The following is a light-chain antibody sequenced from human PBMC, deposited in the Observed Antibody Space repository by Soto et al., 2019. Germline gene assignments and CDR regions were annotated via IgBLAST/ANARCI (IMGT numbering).Light chain of an antibody. Sequence: EIVLTQSPATLSSFPCDRVTLSCRASQYINTRLAWYQHRPGQAPRLLIYDASNRATGIPARFSGSGSGTDFTLTISSLEPEDFAVYYCQQRSKWRTFGQGTKVDIK. V-gene: IGKV3-11*01. CDR2: DAS. J-gene: IGKJ1*01. CDR3: QQRSKWRT. CDR1: QYINTR.